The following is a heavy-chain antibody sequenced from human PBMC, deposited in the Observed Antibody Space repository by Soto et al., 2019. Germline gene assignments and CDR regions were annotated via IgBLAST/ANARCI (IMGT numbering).Heavy chain of an antibody. J-gene: IGHJ6*02. CDR1: GFTFSSYS. CDR2: ISSSSSYI. D-gene: IGHD6-6*01. V-gene: IGHV3-21*01. CDR3: ARDKAARPLSYYYYGMDV. Sequence: GGSLRLSCAASGFTFSSYSMNWVGQAPGKGLEWVSSISSSSSYIYYADSVKGRFTISRDNAKNSLYLQMNSLRVEDTAVYYCARDKAARPLSYYYYGMDVWGQGTTVTVSS.